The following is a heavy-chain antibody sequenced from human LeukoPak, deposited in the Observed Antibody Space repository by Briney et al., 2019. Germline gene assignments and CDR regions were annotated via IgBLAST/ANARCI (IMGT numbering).Heavy chain of an antibody. CDR2: MNPNSGNT. CDR1: GYTFTSYD. D-gene: IGHD6-13*01. J-gene: IGHJ6*03. CDR3: ATLAGRKTGTDPTHYYYYMDV. Sequence: ASVKVSCKASGYTFTSYDINWVRQATGQGLEWMGWMNPNSGNTGYGQKFQGRVTMTRNTSISTAYMELSSLRSEDTAVYYCATLAGRKTGTDPTHYYYYMDVWGKGTTVTVSS. V-gene: IGHV1-8*01.